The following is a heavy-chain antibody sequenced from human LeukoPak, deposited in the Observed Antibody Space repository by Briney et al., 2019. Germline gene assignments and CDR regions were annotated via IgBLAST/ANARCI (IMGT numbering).Heavy chain of an antibody. V-gene: IGHV3-7*01. CDR2: INQDGSEK. CDR3: ATPAAGPRAEYSQH. J-gene: IGHJ1*01. CDR1: GFTFSTYW. D-gene: IGHD6-13*01. Sequence: GGSLRLSCAASGFTFSTYWMSWVRQAPGKGLEWVANINQDGSEKYYVDSVKGRFTISRDNAKNSIYLQMNSLRVEDTAVYYCATPAAGPRAEYSQHWGQGTLVTVSS.